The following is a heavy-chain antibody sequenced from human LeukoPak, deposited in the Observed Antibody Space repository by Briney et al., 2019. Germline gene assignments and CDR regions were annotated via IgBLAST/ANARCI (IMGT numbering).Heavy chain of an antibody. Sequence: GGSLRLSCAASGFTFTSFGMHWVRQAPGKGLEYVSAISDSGGSTYYADSVKGRFTISRDNSKNTLYLQMSSLRAEDTAVYFCVRGYSFGPYGMDVWGQGTTVTVSS. J-gene: IGHJ6*02. D-gene: IGHD2-15*01. CDR3: VRGYSFGPYGMDV. V-gene: IGHV3-64D*09. CDR1: GFTFTSFG. CDR2: ISDSGGST.